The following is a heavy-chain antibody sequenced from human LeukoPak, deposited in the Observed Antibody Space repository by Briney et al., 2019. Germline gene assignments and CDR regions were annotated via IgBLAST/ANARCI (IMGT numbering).Heavy chain of an antibody. CDR1: GGSISSGGYY. J-gene: IGHJ6*03. CDR2: IYYSGST. CDR3: ATQDQYSSGWRDYYYYYYMDV. Sequence: SETLSLTCTVSGGSISSGGYYWGWIRQHPGKGLEWIGYIYYSGSTYYNPSLKSRVTISVDTSKNQFSLKLSSVTTADTAVYYCATQDQYSSGWRDYYYYYYMDVWGKGTTVTVSS. D-gene: IGHD6-19*01. V-gene: IGHV4-31*03.